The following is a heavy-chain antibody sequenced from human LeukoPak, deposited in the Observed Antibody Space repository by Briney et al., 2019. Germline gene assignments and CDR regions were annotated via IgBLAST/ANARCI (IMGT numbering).Heavy chain of an antibody. CDR2: IKEDGSEI. J-gene: IGHJ4*02. D-gene: IGHD5-18*01. CDR1: GFTFSTYW. CDR3: ARGYTCGY. V-gene: IGHV3-7*04. Sequence: GGSLRLSCAASGFTFSTYWMSCVRQAPGKGLEWVANIKEDGSEINYADSVRGRFTISRDNAKNSLYLQMNSLRAEDTAVYYCARGYTCGYWGQGTLVIVSS.